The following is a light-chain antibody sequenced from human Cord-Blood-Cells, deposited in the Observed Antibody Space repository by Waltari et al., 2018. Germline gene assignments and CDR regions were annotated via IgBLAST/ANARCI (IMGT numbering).Light chain of an antibody. J-gene: IGLJ3*02. Sequence: SYELTQPPSVSVSPGQTASITCSGDKLGDKYACWYQQKPGQSPVLVIYQDSKRPSGIPERFSGSNSRNTATLTISWTQAMDEADYYCQAWDSSTAVFGGGTKLTVL. CDR2: QDS. V-gene: IGLV3-1*01. CDR3: QAWDSSTAV. CDR1: KLGDKY.